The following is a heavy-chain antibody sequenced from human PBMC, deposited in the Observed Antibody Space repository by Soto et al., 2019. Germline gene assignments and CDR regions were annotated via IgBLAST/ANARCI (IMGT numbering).Heavy chain of an antibody. D-gene: IGHD3-22*01. V-gene: IGHV1-69*13. CDR2: IIPIFGTA. J-gene: IGHJ3*02. CDR1: GGTFSSYA. Sequence: SVKVSCKASGGTFSSYAISWVRQAPGQRLEWMGGIIPIFGTANYAQKFQGRVTITADESTSTAYMELSSLRSEDTAVYYCARDLDYYDSSGYPPAAFDIWGQGTMVTVSS. CDR3: ARDLDYYDSSGYPPAAFDI.